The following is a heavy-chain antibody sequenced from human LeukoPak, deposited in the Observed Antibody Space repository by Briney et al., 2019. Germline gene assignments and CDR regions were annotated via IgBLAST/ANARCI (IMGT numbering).Heavy chain of an antibody. D-gene: IGHD3-16*01. CDR2: ISGSGDIT. J-gene: IGHJ4*02. Sequence: GGSLRLSCAASGFTFSSYVMTWVRQAPGKGLEWVSVISGSGDITYYADSVKGRFTISRDNSKNTLSLQMNSLKTEDTAVYYCVGGPARIRYWGQGILVIVSS. CDR1: GFTFSSYV. V-gene: IGHV3-23*01. CDR3: VGGPARIRY.